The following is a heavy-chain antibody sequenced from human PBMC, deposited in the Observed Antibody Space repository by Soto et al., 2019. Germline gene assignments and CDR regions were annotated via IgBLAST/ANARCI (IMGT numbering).Heavy chain of an antibody. V-gene: IGHV3-30-3*01. Sequence: PGGSLRLSCAASGFTFSSYAMHWVRQAPGKGLEWVAVISYDGSNKYYADSVKGRFTISRDNSKNSVYLQMASLRAEDTAVYYCARDGVAPGLYFDHWGQGTPVTVSS. CDR2: ISYDGSNK. D-gene: IGHD3-10*01. CDR3: ARDGVAPGLYFDH. CDR1: GFTFSSYA. J-gene: IGHJ4*02.